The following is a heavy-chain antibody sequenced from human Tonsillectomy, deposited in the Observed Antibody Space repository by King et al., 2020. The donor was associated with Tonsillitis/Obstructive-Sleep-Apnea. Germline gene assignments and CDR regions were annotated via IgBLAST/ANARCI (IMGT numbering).Heavy chain of an antibody. Sequence: VQLVQSRAEVKKPGSSVKVSCKASGGTFRSFTISWVRQAPGQGLEWMGGLVPTLESPSYAQKFQGRVTITADESTSTAYMELSSLRSEDTAVYYCARVGYHDILTVYVGAFDIWGQGTMVTVSS. CDR3: ARVGYHDILTVYVGAFDI. D-gene: IGHD3-9*01. J-gene: IGHJ3*02. CDR2: LVPTLESP. V-gene: IGHV1-69*01. CDR1: GGTFRSFT.